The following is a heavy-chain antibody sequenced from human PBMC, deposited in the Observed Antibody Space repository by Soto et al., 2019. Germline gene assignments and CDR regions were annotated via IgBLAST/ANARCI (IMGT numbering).Heavy chain of an antibody. V-gene: IGHV4-34*01. Sequence: QVQLQQWGAGLLKPSETLSLTCAVYGGSFSGYYWSWIRQPPGKGLEWIGEINHSGSTNYNPSLKSRVTISVDTSKNQFSLKLSSVTAADTAVYYCARVAAAGTPGYYYYYYGMDVWGQGTTVTVSS. D-gene: IGHD6-13*01. CDR1: GGSFSGYY. CDR2: INHSGST. J-gene: IGHJ6*02. CDR3: ARVAAAGTPGYYYYYYGMDV.